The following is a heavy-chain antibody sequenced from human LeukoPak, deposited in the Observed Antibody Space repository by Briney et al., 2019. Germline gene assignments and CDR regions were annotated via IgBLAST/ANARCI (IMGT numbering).Heavy chain of an antibody. V-gene: IGHV1-2*02. CDR3: ARVGAGSGWSQGNDAFDI. D-gene: IGHD6-19*01. J-gene: IGHJ3*02. Sequence: GASVKVPCKASGYTFTGYYMHWVRQAPGQGLEWMGWINPNSGGTNYAQKFQGRVTMTRDTSISTAYMELSRLRSDDTAVYYCARVGAGSGWSQGNDAFDIWGQGTMVTVSS. CDR1: GYTFTGYY. CDR2: INPNSGGT.